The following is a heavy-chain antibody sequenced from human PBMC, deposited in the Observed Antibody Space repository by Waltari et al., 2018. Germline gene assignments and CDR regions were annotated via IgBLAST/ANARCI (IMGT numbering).Heavy chain of an antibody. D-gene: IGHD3-22*01. CDR1: GGSISSYY. V-gene: IGHV4-59*01. CDR3: ARASSTAGTYYYDRSGYYLDY. J-gene: IGHJ4*02. Sequence: QVQLQESGPGLVKPSETLSLTCTVSGGSISSYYWSWIRQPPGKGLGWIGYIYYSGSTNYNPSLKSRVTISVDTSKNQCALKLSSVTAADTAVYYCARASSTAGTYYYDRSGYYLDYWGQGTLVTVSS. CDR2: IYYSGST.